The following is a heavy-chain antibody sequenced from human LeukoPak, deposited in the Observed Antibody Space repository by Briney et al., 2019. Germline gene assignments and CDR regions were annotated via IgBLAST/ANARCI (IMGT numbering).Heavy chain of an antibody. J-gene: IGHJ4*02. Sequence: SGPTLVKPTQTLTLTCTYSGFSLSTSGMCVSWIRQPPGKALEWLARIDWEGDKYYSTSLKTRLTITKDTSKNQVVLTVTNMDPVDTATYYCARHRKTSYYDTIGYFDYWGQGTLVTVSS. CDR3: ARHRKTSYYDTIGYFDY. D-gene: IGHD3-22*01. CDR2: IDWEGDK. CDR1: GFSLSTSGMC. V-gene: IGHV2-70*11.